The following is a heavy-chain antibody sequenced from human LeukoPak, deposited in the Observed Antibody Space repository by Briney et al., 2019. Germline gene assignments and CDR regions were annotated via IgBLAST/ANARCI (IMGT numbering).Heavy chain of an antibody. Sequence: SETLSLTCAVYGGSFSGYYWSWIRQPPGKGLEWIGEINHSGSTNYNPSLKSRVTISVDTSKNQFFLKLSSVTAADTAVYYCARLLLSHYFDYWGQGTLVTVSS. CDR2: INHSGST. D-gene: IGHD2-15*01. CDR3: ARLLLSHYFDY. J-gene: IGHJ4*02. V-gene: IGHV4-34*01. CDR1: GGSFSGYY.